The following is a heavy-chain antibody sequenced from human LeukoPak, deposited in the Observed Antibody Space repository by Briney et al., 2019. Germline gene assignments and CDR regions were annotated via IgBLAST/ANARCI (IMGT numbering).Heavy chain of an antibody. D-gene: IGHD2-8*01. V-gene: IGHV3-48*01. CDR1: EFSFSSYS. CDR3: ARDLGVYSRYYFDY. Sequence: GGSLRLSCVASEFSFSSYSMNWVRQAPGKGLEWVSYISSSSSTIYYADSVKGRFTISRDNAKNSLYLQMNSLRVEDTAVYYCARDLGVYSRYYFDYWGQGTLVTVSS. CDR2: ISSSSSTI. J-gene: IGHJ4*02.